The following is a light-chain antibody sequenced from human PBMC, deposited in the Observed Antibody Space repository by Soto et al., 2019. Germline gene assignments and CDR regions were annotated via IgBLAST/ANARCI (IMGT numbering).Light chain of an antibody. V-gene: IGKV3-20*01. CDR3: QQYGSSSGT. Sequence: EIVLTQSPGTLSLSPGERATLSCRASQSISSSYLAWYQQIPGQAPRLLIYAASSRSTGIPDRFSGSGSGTDFILAINRLEPEDFAVYYCQQYGSSSGTFGQGTKVEIK. J-gene: IGKJ1*01. CDR2: AAS. CDR1: QSISSSY.